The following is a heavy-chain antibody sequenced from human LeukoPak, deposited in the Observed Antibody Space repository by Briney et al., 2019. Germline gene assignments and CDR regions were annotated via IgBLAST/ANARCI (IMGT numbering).Heavy chain of an antibody. J-gene: IGHJ5*02. CDR2: IYTSGST. CDR3: ARGVAAAGTIWFDP. CDR1: GGSISSYY. Sequence: RPSETLSLTCTVSGGSISSYYWSWIRQPAGKGLEWIGRIYTSGSTNYNPSLKSRVTISVDTSKNQFSLKLSSVTAADTAVYYCARGVAAAGTIWFDPWGQGTLVTVSS. D-gene: IGHD6-13*01. V-gene: IGHV4-4*07.